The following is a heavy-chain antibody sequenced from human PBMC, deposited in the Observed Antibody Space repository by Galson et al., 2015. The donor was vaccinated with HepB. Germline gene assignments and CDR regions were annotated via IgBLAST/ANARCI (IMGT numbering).Heavy chain of an antibody. CDR2: IWYDGTNE. CDR1: GFTFNTYA. J-gene: IGHJ3*02. Sequence: SLRLSCAASGFTFNTYAMHWVRQAPGKGLEWVAGIWYDGTNEYYADSAEGRFTISRDNSKSTLYLQMNALGAEDTAVYYCARGYCTSTSCYDGFDIWGQGTLVTVSS. D-gene: IGHD2-2*01. V-gene: IGHV3-33*01. CDR3: ARGYCTSTSCYDGFDI.